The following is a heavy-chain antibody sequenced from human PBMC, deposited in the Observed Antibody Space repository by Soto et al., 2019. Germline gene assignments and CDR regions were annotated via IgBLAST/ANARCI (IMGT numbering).Heavy chain of an antibody. CDR2: ISSSSSTI. Sequence: GGSLRLSCAASGFTFSSYSMNWVRQAPGKGLEWVSYISSSSSTIYYADSVKGRFTISRDNAKNSLYLQMNSLRAEDTAVYYCARVGEPFSPGRYVIQYYYYYYMDVWGKGTTVTVSS. J-gene: IGHJ6*03. CDR1: GFTFSSYS. D-gene: IGHD3-16*01. CDR3: ARVGEPFSPGRYVIQYYYYYYMDV. V-gene: IGHV3-48*01.